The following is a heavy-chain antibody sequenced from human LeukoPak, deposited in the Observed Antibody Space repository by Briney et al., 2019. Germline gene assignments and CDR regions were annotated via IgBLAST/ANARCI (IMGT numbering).Heavy chain of an antibody. J-gene: IGHJ4*02. Sequence: ASVKVSCKASGYTFTGYYMHWVRQAPGQGLAWMGWINPNSGGTNYAQKFQGRVTMTRDTSISTAYMELSRLRSDDTAVYYCAILIVVVPAARDYWGQGTLVTVSS. D-gene: IGHD2-2*01. CDR1: GYTFTGYY. V-gene: IGHV1-2*02. CDR3: AILIVVVPAARDY. CDR2: INPNSGGT.